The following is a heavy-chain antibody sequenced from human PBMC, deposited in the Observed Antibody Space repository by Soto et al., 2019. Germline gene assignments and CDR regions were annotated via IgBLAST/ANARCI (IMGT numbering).Heavy chain of an antibody. V-gene: IGHV3-15*01. J-gene: IGHJ3*02. CDR1: GLTFSNAW. CDR2: IKSKTDGGTT. Sequence: GGSLRLSSEPSGLTFSNAWISWVRQAPGKGLEWVGRIKSKTDGGTTDYAAPVKGRFTISRDDSKNTLYLQMNSLKTEDTAVYYCTTDYSAMDGGAFDIWGQGTMVTVSS. D-gene: IGHD5-18*01. CDR3: TTDYSAMDGGAFDI.